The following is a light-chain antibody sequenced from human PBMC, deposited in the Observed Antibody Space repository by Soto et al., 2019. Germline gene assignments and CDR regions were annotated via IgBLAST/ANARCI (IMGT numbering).Light chain of an antibody. CDR1: QTLLHSNGYNY. V-gene: IGKV2-28*01. CDR2: LGS. Sequence: DIVMTQSPLSLPVTPGEPASITCRSSQTLLHSNGYNYLDWYLQKPGQSPQLLFYLGSSRASRVPDRFSGSGSGTDFTLKISRVEAEDVGVYYCMQALQTPPAFGQGTKLEIK. CDR3: MQALQTPPA. J-gene: IGKJ2*01.